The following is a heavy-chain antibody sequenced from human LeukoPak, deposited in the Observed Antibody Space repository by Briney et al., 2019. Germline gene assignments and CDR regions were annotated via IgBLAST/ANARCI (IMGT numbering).Heavy chain of an antibody. D-gene: IGHD6-13*01. Sequence: GGSLRLSCAASGFTFSSYGMSWVRQAPGKGLEWVSLIRGSGANTYYADSVKGRFTMSRDNSKNTLYLQLNSLRAEDTAVYYCAKGPKQQLVGSRGHYFDYWGQGTLVTVSS. J-gene: IGHJ4*02. CDR2: IRGSGANT. CDR3: AKGPKQQLVGSRGHYFDY. V-gene: IGHV3-23*01. CDR1: GFTFSSYG.